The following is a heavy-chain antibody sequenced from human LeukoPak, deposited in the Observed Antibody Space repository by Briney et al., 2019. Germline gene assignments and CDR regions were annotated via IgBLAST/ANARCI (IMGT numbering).Heavy chain of an antibody. J-gene: IGHJ3*02. CDR3: ARGYPDNAFDI. Sequence: SETLSLTCTVSGGSINSYYWSWIRQPPGKGLEWIGYIYYSGSTNYNPSLKSRVTISVDTSKNQFSLKLSSVTAADTAVYYCARGYPDNAFDIWGQGTMVTVSS. CDR1: GGSINSYY. CDR2: IYYSGST. D-gene: IGHD2-2*02. V-gene: IGHV4-59*01.